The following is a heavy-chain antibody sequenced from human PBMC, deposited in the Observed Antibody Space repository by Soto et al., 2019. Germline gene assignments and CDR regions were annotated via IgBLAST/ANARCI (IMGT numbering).Heavy chain of an antibody. D-gene: IGHD3-10*01. CDR1: GFTFSSYS. J-gene: IGHJ4*02. CDR3: AKKVNSGPGSQYFDY. V-gene: IGHV3-23*01. CDR2: FRSSGDDGTT. Sequence: GGSLRLSCAASGFTFSSYSMSWVRQAPGKGLEWVSGFRSSGDDGTTYYADSVKGRFTISRDNSKNTLFLQMDNLRAEDTAIYYCAKKVNSGPGSQYFDYWGQGTLVTVSS.